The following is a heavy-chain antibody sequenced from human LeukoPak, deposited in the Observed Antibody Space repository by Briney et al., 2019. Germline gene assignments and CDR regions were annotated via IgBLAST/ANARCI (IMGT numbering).Heavy chain of an antibody. Sequence: GEPLKISCKGSGNIFTAYWIAWVRQTPGKGLKWMGIIYPGDSDTSYSPSFQGQVTISADKSISSAYLQWSSLKASDTAVYYCVRVRVGASAPDYHFYYMDVWGKGTTVTISS. CDR2: IYPGDSDT. V-gene: IGHV5-51*01. CDR1: GNIFTAYW. J-gene: IGHJ6*03. CDR3: VRVRVGASAPDYHFYYMDV. D-gene: IGHD1-26*01.